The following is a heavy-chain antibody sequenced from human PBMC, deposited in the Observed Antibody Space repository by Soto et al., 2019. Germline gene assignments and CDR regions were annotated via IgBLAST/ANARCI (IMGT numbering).Heavy chain of an antibody. J-gene: IGHJ4*02. D-gene: IGHD1-26*01. Sequence: GGSLRLSCAAYGFTFISYAISWVRQAPGKGLESVSAISVSGGSTYYADSVKGRFTISRDNSKNTLYLQMNSLRAEDTAVYYCAKALPGVGTFYFDYWGQGTLVPVSP. CDR2: ISVSGGST. V-gene: IGHV3-23*01. CDR3: AKALPGVGTFYFDY. CDR1: GFTFISYA.